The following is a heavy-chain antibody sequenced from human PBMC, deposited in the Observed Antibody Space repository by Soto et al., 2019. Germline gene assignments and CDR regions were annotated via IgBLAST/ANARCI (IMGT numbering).Heavy chain of an antibody. CDR2: IWYDGSNK. J-gene: IGHJ4*02. V-gene: IGHV3-33*01. Sequence: QVQLVESGGGVVQPGRSLRLSCAASGFTFSSYGMHWVRQAPGKGLEWVAVIWYDGSNKYYADSVKGRFTTSRDNSKNTLYLQMNSLRAEDTAVYYCATWGYCSGGSCYSRWFDYWGQGSLVTVSS. D-gene: IGHD2-15*01. CDR1: GFTFSSYG. CDR3: ATWGYCSGGSCYSRWFDY.